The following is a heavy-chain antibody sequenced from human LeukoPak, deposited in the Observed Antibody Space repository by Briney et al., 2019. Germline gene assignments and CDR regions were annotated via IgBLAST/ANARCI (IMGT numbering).Heavy chain of an antibody. V-gene: IGHV4-34*01. CDR2: INHSGTT. CDR1: GGSFSDYY. CDR3: ASHYSSGSYRYTGSFDS. D-gene: IGHD3-16*02. Sequence: SETLSLTCAVYGGSFSDYYWSWIRQPPGKGLEWLGEINHSGTTNYSPSLKSRVSISVDTSKNQFSLKLNSVPAAGAAMYYCASHYSSGSYRYTGSFDSWGQGMLVNVSS. J-gene: IGHJ4*02.